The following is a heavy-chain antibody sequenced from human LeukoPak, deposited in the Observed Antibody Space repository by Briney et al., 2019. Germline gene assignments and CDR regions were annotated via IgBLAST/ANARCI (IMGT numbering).Heavy chain of an antibody. Sequence: GGSLRLSCAASGFTFSSYAMHWVRQAPGKGLEWVAVISYDGSNKYYADSVKGRFTISRDNSKNTLYLQMNSLRAEDTAVYYCAGGGVEERFGELLYRDYWGQGTLVTVSS. V-gene: IGHV3-30*04. D-gene: IGHD3-10*01. J-gene: IGHJ4*02. CDR2: ISYDGSNK. CDR3: AGGGVEERFGELLYRDY. CDR1: GFTFSSYA.